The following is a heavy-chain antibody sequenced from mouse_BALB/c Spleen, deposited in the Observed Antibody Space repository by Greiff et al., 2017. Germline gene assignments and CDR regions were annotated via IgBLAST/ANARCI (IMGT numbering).Heavy chain of an antibody. CDR2: ISDGGSYT. V-gene: IGHV5-4*02. D-gene: IGHD1-1*01. CDR3: AKEGSSYAMDY. CDR1: GFTFSDYY. Sequence: EVMLVESGGGLVKPGGSLKLSCAASGFTFSDYYMYWVRQTPEKRLEWVATISDGGSYTYYPDSVKGRFTISRDNAKNNLYLQMSSLKSEDTAMYYCAKEGSSYAMDYWGQGTSVTVSS. J-gene: IGHJ4*01.